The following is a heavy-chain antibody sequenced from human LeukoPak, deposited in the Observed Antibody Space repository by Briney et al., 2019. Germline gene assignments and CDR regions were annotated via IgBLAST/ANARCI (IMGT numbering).Heavy chain of an antibody. Sequence: GGSLRLSCAASGFTFSNSDMHWVRQVPGKGLEWVALIQTAGDTYYPASVKGRFTISRENAKNSFYLQMNSLRAEDTAVYYRARDSRPGYGGAHDIWGPGTMVTVSS. D-gene: IGHD5-12*01. CDR3: ARDSRPGYGGAHDI. CDR1: GFTFSNSD. J-gene: IGHJ3*02. V-gene: IGHV3-13*01. CDR2: IQTAGDT.